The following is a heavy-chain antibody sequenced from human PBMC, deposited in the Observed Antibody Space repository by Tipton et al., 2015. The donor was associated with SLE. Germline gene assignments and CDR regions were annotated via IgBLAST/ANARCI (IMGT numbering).Heavy chain of an antibody. J-gene: IGHJ3*02. Sequence: GSLRLSCAVYGGSFSGYYWSWIRQPPGKGLEWIGEINHSGSTNYNPSLKSRVTISVDTSKNQFSLKLSSVTAADTAVYYCARGRLLRSVAFDIWGQGTMVTVSS. CDR2: INHSGST. CDR3: ARGRLLRSVAFDI. CDR1: GGSFSGYY. V-gene: IGHV4-34*01. D-gene: IGHD3-3*01.